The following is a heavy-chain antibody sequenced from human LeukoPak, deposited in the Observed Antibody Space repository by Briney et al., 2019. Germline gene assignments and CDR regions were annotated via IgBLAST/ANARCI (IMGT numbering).Heavy chain of an antibody. CDR2: INPNSGGT. CDR1: GYTFTGYY. D-gene: IGHD3-10*01. J-gene: IGHJ6*01. Sequence: ASVKVSCKTSGYTFTGYYIHWVRRAPGQGLEWMGWINPNSGGTNYAQKFQGRVTMTRDTSISTAYMELSRLRSDDTAVYYCARDPVRGSYYYYHDMDVWGQGTTVTVSS. CDR3: ARDPVRGSYYYYHDMDV. V-gene: IGHV1-2*02.